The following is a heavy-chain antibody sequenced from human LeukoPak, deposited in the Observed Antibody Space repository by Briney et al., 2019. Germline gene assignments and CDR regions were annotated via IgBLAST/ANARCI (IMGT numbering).Heavy chain of an antibody. CDR1: GGSISSSNW. J-gene: IGHJ3*02. CDR2: IYHSGST. D-gene: IGHD6-19*01. CDR3: ARPGVAGAKYAFDI. V-gene: IGHV4-4*02. Sequence: SETLSLTCAVSGGSISSSNWWSWVRQPPRKGLEWIGEIYHSGSTNYNPSLKSRVTISVDKSKNQFSLKLSSVTAADTAVYYCARPGVAGAKYAFDIWGQGTMVTVSS.